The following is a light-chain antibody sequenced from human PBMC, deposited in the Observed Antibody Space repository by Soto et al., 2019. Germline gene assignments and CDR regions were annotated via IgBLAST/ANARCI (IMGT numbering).Light chain of an antibody. CDR1: NIGSKN. CDR3: QVWDSSTACV. CDR2: RDS. Sequence: SYELTQPLSVSVALGQTARITCGGNNIGSKNVHWYQQKPGQAPVLVIYRDSNRPSGIPERCSGSNSGNTATLTISRAQAGDEADYYCQVWDSSTACVFGTGTKVTVL. J-gene: IGLJ1*01. V-gene: IGLV3-9*01.